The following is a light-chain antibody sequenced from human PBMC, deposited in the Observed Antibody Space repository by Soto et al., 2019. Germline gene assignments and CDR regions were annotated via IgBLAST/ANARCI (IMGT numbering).Light chain of an antibody. Sequence: DIQMTQLPSSMSASVGDRVTITCRASQGISRWLAWYHQKPGKAPNLLIYSASTLHSGVPSRFSGSGYGTDFTLPISRLQPEEFGTYYCQQANSFPLTFGPGTKVDMK. V-gene: IGKV1-12*01. CDR1: QGISRW. CDR2: SAS. J-gene: IGKJ3*01. CDR3: QQANSFPLT.